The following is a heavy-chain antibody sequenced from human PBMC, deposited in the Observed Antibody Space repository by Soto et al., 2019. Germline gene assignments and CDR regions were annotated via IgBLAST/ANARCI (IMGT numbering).Heavy chain of an antibody. CDR3: AKATIFGVGWPYYFDY. CDR2: ISYDGSNK. Sequence: QVQLVESGGGVVQPGRSLRLSCAASGFTFSSYGMHWVRQAPGKGLEWVAVISYDGSNKYYADSVKGLFTISRDNSKNTLYLQMNSLRAEDTAVYYCAKATIFGVGWPYYFDYWGQGTLVTVSS. CDR1: GFTFSSYG. V-gene: IGHV3-30*18. J-gene: IGHJ4*02. D-gene: IGHD3-3*01.